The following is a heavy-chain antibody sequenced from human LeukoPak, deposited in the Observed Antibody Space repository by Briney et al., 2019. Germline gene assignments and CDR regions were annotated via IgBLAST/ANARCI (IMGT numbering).Heavy chain of an antibody. CDR3: ARGRSIWFGEFNFDY. J-gene: IGHJ4*02. CDR2: INHSGST. V-gene: IGHV4-34*01. D-gene: IGHD3-10*01. CDR1: GGSCSGYY. Sequence: SETLSLTGAVYGGSCSGYYWSWIRQPPGKGLEWIGEINHSGSTNYNPSLKSRVTISVDTSKNQFSLKLSSVTAADTAVYYCARGRSIWFGEFNFDYWGQGTLVTVSS.